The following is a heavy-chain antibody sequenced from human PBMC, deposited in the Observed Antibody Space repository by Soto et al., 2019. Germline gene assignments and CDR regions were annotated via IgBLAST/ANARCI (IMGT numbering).Heavy chain of an antibody. CDR3: ARRLGFEQLVEEGYYFDC. CDR1: GGSFSGYY. Sequence: ETLSLTCAVYGGSFSGYYWSWIRQPPGKGLEWIGEINHSGSTNYNPSLKSRVTISVDTSKNQFSLKLSSVTAADTAVYYCARRLGFEQLVEEGYYFDCWGQGTLVTVSS. J-gene: IGHJ4*02. D-gene: IGHD6-6*01. CDR2: INHSGST. V-gene: IGHV4-34*01.